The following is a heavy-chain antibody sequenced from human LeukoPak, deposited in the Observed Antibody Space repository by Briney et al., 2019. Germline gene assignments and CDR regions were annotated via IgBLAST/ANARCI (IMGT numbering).Heavy chain of an antibody. D-gene: IGHD2-15*01. CDR2: IKDGGSEK. V-gene: IGHV3-7*01. Sequence: GGSLRLSCSASGFSFSNYAMYWVRQAPGKGLEWVANIKDGGSEKYYVDSVKGRFTISRDNSKNSLYLQMNSRRAEDTAVYYCARDFGLRCSGGTCYSVYYYGMDVWGKGTTVTVSS. J-gene: IGHJ6*04. CDR3: ARDFGLRCSGGTCYSVYYYGMDV. CDR1: GFSFSNYA.